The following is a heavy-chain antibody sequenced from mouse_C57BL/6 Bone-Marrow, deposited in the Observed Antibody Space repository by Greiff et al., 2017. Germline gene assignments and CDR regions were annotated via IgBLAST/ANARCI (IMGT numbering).Heavy chain of an antibody. V-gene: IGHV1-4*01. CDR3: ARGQYSNYVFAY. Sequence: QVQLQQSGAELARPGASVKMSCKASGYTFTSYTMHWVKQRPGQGLEWIGYINPSSGYTKYNQKFKDKATLTADKSSSTAYMQLSSLTSEDSAVYSCARGQYSNYVFAYWGQGTLVTVSA. J-gene: IGHJ3*01. CDR2: INPSSGYT. D-gene: IGHD2-5*01. CDR1: GYTFTSYT.